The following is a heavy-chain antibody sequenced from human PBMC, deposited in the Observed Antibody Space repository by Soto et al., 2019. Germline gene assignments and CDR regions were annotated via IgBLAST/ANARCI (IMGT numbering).Heavy chain of an antibody. Sequence: QVQLVQSGAEVKKPGASVKVSCKASGYTFTSYGLSWVRQAPGQGLEWMGWISAYNGNTNYAQKLQARVTITTDTSTSTAYMEMRSLRSYDTAVDYWARPIVNGYYYDYGGQGTRVTVSS. CDR2: ISAYNGNT. CDR1: GYTFTSYG. D-gene: IGHD3-22*01. J-gene: IGHJ4*02. V-gene: IGHV1-18*01. CDR3: ARPIVNGYYYDY.